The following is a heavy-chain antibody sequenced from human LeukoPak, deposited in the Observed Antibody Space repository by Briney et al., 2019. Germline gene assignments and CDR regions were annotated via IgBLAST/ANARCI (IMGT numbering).Heavy chain of an antibody. V-gene: IGHV4-34*01. CDR1: GGSFSGYY. D-gene: IGHD3-9*01. CDR2: INHSGST. Sequence: SETLSLTCAVYGGSFSGYYWSWIRQPPGKGLEWIGEINHSGSTNYNPSLKSRVTISVDTSKNQFSLKLSSVTAADTAVYYCARVDLRYFDWFLSRSFDYWGKGTLVTVSS. J-gene: IGHJ4*02. CDR3: ARVDLRYFDWFLSRSFDY.